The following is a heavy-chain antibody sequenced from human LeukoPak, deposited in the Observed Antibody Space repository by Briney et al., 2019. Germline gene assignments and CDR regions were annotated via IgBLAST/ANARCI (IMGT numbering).Heavy chain of an antibody. Sequence: PSETLSLTCTVSGGSISSYYWGWIRQPPGKGLEWIGYIYYSGSTNYNPSLKSRVTISVDTSKNQFSLKLSSVTAADTAVYYCARQRITMVRGVILEVHYFDYWGQGTLVTVSS. V-gene: IGHV4-59*08. CDR2: IYYSGST. CDR1: GGSISSYY. CDR3: ARQRITMVRGVILEVHYFDY. J-gene: IGHJ4*02. D-gene: IGHD3-10*01.